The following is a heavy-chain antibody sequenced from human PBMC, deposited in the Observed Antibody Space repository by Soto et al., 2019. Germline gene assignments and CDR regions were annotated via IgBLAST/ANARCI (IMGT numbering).Heavy chain of an antibody. J-gene: IGHJ5*02. D-gene: IGHD1-26*01. Sequence: QVQLVESGGGLVKPGGARRLYCAASGFTFSDYYRSWIRQAPGKGLEWVSYISSSGSTIYYADSVKGRFTISRDNAKNSLYLQMNSLRAEDTAVYYCARAAVEFPYSGAGFWFDPWGQGTLVTVSS. CDR1: GFTFSDYY. CDR2: ISSSGSTI. V-gene: IGHV3-11*01. CDR3: ARAAVEFPYSGAGFWFDP.